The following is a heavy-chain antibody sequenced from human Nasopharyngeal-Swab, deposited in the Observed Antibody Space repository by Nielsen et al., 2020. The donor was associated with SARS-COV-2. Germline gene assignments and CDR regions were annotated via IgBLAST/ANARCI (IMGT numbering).Heavy chain of an antibody. CDR1: GYTFTNYW. D-gene: IGHD1-26*01. J-gene: IGHJ4*02. CDR2: IYPDDSDT. Sequence: GGSLRLSCKGSGYTFTNYWIGWVRQMPGKGPEWMGLIYPDDSDTTYSPSFQGQVTLSADKSISTAYLQWSSLKASDTAMYYCARGTGNYWGRFDYWGQGTLVTVSS. V-gene: IGHV5-51*01. CDR3: ARGTGNYWGRFDY.